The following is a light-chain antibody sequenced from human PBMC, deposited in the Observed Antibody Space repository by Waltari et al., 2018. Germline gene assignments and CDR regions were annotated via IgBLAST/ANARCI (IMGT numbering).Light chain of an antibody. Sequence: QSALTQPASVSGSPGQSITISCTGTSSDVGGYNYVSWYQQHPGKAPKLIIYDVSNRPSGVSNRFSGSKSGNTASLTISWLQAEDEADYYCSSYISSSTLELFGGGTSLTVL. CDR1: SSDVGGYNY. J-gene: IGLJ2*01. CDR3: SSYISSSTLEL. CDR2: DVS. V-gene: IGLV2-14*03.